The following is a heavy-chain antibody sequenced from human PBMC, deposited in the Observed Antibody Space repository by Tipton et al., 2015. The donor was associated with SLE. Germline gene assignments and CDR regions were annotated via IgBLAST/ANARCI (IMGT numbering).Heavy chain of an antibody. D-gene: IGHD6-6*01. CDR2: INHSGST. CDR1: GYSISSGYY. Sequence: TLSLTCAVSGYSISSGYYWSWIRQPPGKGLEWIGEINHSGSTNYNPSLKSRVTISVDTSKNQFSLKLSSVTAADTAVYYCARARVEHSSSDFDYWGQGTLITVSS. V-gene: IGHV4-38-2*01. J-gene: IGHJ4*02. CDR3: ARARVEHSSSDFDY.